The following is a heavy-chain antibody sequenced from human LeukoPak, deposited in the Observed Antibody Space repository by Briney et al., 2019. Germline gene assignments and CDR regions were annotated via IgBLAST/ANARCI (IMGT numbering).Heavy chain of an antibody. V-gene: IGHV3-23*01. J-gene: IGHJ4*02. CDR1: GFTFSNYA. D-gene: IGHD5-12*01. CDR2: MSGSGVYT. Sequence: QPGGSLRLSCAASGFTFSNYAMSWVRQAPGKGLEWVSSMSGSGVYTYYADSARGRFTISRDNSENKLYLQANSLRAEDTAVYYCGKGLNRDYSGIGDHWGQGTLVTVSS. CDR3: GKGLNRDYSGIGDH.